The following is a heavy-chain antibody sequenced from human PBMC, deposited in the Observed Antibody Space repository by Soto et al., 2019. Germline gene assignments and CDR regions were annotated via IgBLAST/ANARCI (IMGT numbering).Heavy chain of an antibody. CDR2: ISYSGTA. CDR1: GGSVSSGTYH. CDR3: MRSHGAY. J-gene: IGHJ4*02. Sequence: QVQLQESGPGLVKTSETLSLTCTVSGGSVSSGTYHWNWVRQPPGKGLEWIGHISYSGTANYNPSLRGRVTMATDTSMNQFSLRLTSVTAADTAVYYCMRSHGAYWGQGALVTVSP. D-gene: IGHD2-8*01. V-gene: IGHV4-61*01.